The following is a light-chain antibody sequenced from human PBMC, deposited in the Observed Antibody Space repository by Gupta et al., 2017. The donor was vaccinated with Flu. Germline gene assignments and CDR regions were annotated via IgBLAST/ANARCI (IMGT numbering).Light chain of an antibody. CDR2: EEN. CDR3: ETWDSSLTTEGVV. CDR1: SYDIGNNN. Sequence: SCAGSSYDIGNNNVCWYEQLPGTAPNLRSYEENKRPSGSPDRFSGSNSGTSASLGTNALQTGDEADYYGETWDSSLTTEGVVCGGGTKVT. V-gene: IGLV1-51*02. J-gene: IGLJ2*01.